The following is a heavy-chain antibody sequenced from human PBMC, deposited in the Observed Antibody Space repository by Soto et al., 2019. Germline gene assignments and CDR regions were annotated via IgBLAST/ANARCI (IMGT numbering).Heavy chain of an antibody. Sequence: ASVKVSCKASGYTFTGYYMHWVRQAPGQGLEWMGWINPNSGGTNYAQKFQGWVTMTRDTSISTAYMELSRLRSDDTAVYYCARAPVHYDRRGYHKSISPWYAPGGQGTLVTVSS. CDR2: INPNSGGT. CDR1: GYTFTGYY. J-gene: IGHJ5*02. CDR3: ARAPVHYDRRGYHKSISPWYAP. D-gene: IGHD3-22*01. V-gene: IGHV1-2*04.